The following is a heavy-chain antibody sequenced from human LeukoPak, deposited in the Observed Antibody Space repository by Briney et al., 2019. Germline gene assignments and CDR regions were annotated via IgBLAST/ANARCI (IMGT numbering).Heavy chain of an antibody. CDR3: ARGLVGTTSDYFDY. D-gene: IGHD1-1*01. CDR1: GFTFSSSA. J-gene: IGHJ4*02. Sequence: GGSLRLSCAASGFTFSSSAMSWVRQAPGKGLEWVSAISNNGGYTYYADSVQGRFTISRDNSKSTLRLQMNSLKTEDTAVYYCARGLVGTTSDYFDYWGQGTLVTVSS. CDR2: ISNNGGYT. V-gene: IGHV3-23*01.